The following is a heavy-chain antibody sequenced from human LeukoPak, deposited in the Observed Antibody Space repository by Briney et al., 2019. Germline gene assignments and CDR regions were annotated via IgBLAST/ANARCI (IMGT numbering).Heavy chain of an antibody. V-gene: IGHV1-69*01. Sequence: SVTVSCKASGGTFSSYAISWVRQAPGQGLEWMGGIIPNFGTANYAQKFQGRVTITADESTSTAYMELSSLRSEDTAVYYCARGGPYYYGSGIDYWGQGTLVTVSS. CDR3: ARGGPYYYGSGIDY. J-gene: IGHJ4*02. D-gene: IGHD3-10*01. CDR1: GGTFSSYA. CDR2: IIPNFGTA.